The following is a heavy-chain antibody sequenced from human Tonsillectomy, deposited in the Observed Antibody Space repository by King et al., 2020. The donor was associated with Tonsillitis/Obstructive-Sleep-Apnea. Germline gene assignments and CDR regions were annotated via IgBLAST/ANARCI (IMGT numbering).Heavy chain of an antibody. CDR2: IRSKAYGGTT. CDR3: TRRDDGGFLDSNSYYYYYFDV. D-gene: IGHD3/OR15-3a*01. V-gene: IGHV3-49*04. J-gene: IGHJ6*03. Sequence: VQLVESGGGLVQPGRSLRLSCTTSGFPFGDYVMSWVRQAPGKGLEWVGFIRSKAYGGTTEYAASVKSRFTISRDDSTSVAYLQRNSLKTEDTAVYYSTRRDDGGFLDSNSYYYYYFDVWGQGTTVTVSS. CDR1: GFPFGDYV.